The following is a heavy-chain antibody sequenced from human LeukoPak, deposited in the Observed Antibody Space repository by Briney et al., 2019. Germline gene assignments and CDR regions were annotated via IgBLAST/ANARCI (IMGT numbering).Heavy chain of an antibody. D-gene: IGHD3-22*01. CDR1: GFTFSSYA. V-gene: IGHV3-23*01. CDR2: ISGSGGST. J-gene: IGHJ4*02. Sequence: PGGSLRLSCAASGFTFSSYAMSWVRQAPGKGLEWVSAISGSGGSTYYADSVKGRFTISKDNSKNTLYLQMNSLRAEDTAVYYCAKDPIITMIVEGGPDRTRGDGGYWGQGILVTVSS. CDR3: AKDPIITMIVEGGPDRTRGDGGY.